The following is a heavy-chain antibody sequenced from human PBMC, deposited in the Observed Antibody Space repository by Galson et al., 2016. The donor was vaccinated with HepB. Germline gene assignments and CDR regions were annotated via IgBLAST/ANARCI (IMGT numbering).Heavy chain of an antibody. D-gene: IGHD1-1*01. Sequence: SLRLSCAASGFNFNIFAMHWVRQAPGKGLEWVAVIWYDGYYKYYGDSVKGRFTISRDNSENTLYLQMDSLPTEDTAVYYCARTAKLSSSGHYLDYWGQGTLVTVSS. J-gene: IGHJ4*02. CDR1: GFNFNIFA. CDR3: ARTAKLSSSGHYLDY. V-gene: IGHV3-33*01. CDR2: IWYDGYYK.